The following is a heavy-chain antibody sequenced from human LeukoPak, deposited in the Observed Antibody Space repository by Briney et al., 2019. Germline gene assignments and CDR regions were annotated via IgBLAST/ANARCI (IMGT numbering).Heavy chain of an antibody. D-gene: IGHD3-3*01. J-gene: IGHJ4*02. CDR1: GESFSDHY. CDR3: ARYDFNKFFDY. Sequence: PSEILSLTCAVYGESFSDHYWTWIRQSPGKGLEWIGEIHHGGTTNYNPSFKSRVALSVDTSKNQFSLKLSSVTAADTAVYYCARYDFNKFFDYWGQGTLVTVSS. CDR2: IHHGGTT. V-gene: IGHV4-34*10.